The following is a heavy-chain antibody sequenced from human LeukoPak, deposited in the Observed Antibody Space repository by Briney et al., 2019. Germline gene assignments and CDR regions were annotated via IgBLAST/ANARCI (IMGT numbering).Heavy chain of an antibody. V-gene: IGHV3-30*02. CDR3: ARGAAVALEL. CDR2: IHFYGTTE. CDR1: GFTLIDYN. Sequence: GGAVTLSCLASGFTLIDYNMHGLRQAPGKGLADVAFIHFYGTTEYYTDSVKGRFTMSRAKSKNTLYLQMNSLRGGDTAVYYCARGAAVALELWGQGTLVTVSS. J-gene: IGHJ4*02. D-gene: IGHD6-19*01.